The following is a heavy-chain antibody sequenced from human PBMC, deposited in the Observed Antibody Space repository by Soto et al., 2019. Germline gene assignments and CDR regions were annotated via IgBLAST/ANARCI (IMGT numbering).Heavy chain of an antibody. CDR2: IYHSGST. CDR1: SGSISSNNW. V-gene: IGHV4-4*02. CDR3: ARSGGSYGDYFNPPFDY. J-gene: IGHJ4*02. Sequence: SETLSLTCAVSSGSISSNNWWSWGRQPPRKGLEWIGEIYHSGSTNSNPSLKSRVTISVDNSNNQFSLRLSSVTAADTAVYYCARSGGSYGDYFNPPFDYWGQGTLVTVSS. D-gene: IGHD4-17*01.